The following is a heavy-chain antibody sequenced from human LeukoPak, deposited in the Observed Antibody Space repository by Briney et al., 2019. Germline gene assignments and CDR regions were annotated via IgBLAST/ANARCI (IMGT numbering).Heavy chain of an antibody. CDR1: GYTFTSYD. CDR3: ARDRGYSYAKKSSNYYYMDV. J-gene: IGHJ6*03. CDR2: MNPNSGNT. D-gene: IGHD5-18*01. V-gene: IGHV1-8*03. Sequence: PQASVKVSCKASGYTFTSYDINWVRQATGQGLEWMGWMNPNSGNTGYAQKFQGRVTITRNTSISTAYMELSSLRSEDTAVYFCARDRGYSYAKKSSNYYYMDVWGKGTTVTISS.